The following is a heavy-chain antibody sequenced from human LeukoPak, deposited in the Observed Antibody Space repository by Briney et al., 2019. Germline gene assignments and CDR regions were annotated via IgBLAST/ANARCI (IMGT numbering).Heavy chain of an antibody. Sequence: SETLSLTCIVSGGSINSHYWSWIRQPPGKGLEWIGDIHYTGTTKYNPSVKSRVTISIDASKNQFSLELSSVTATDTAVYFCATNRVGTYDRPFDIWGQGTMVTVSS. J-gene: IGHJ3*02. CDR2: IHYTGTT. CDR1: GGSINSHY. CDR3: ATNRVGTYDRPFDI. D-gene: IGHD1-26*01. V-gene: IGHV4-59*08.